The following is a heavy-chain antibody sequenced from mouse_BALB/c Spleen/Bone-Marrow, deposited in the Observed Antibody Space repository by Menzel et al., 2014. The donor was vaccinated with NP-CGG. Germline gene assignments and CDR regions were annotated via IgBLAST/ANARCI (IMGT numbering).Heavy chain of an antibody. D-gene: IGHD1-1*01. CDR3: AREDGLWYFDV. Sequence: VQLQQSGAELMKPEASVKISCKATGYTFSSYWIEWVKQRPGHGLEWIGEILPGSGSTNYNEKFKGKATFTADTSSNTAYMQLSSLTSEDSAAYYCAREDGLWYFDVWGAGTTVTVSS. CDR1: GYTFSSYW. J-gene: IGHJ1*01. V-gene: IGHV1-9*01. CDR2: ILPGSGST.